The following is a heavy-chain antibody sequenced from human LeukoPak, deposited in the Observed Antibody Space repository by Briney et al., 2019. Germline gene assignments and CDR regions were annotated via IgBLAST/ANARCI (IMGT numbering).Heavy chain of an antibody. CDR3: ARDGRSGCNFDY. V-gene: IGHV3-66*01. CDR2: IYSGGST. CDR1: GFTVGSNY. Sequence: GGSLRLSCAASGFTVGSNYMSWVRQAPGKGLDWVSVIYSGGSTCYADSVKGRFTISRDNSKNTLYLQMNSLRAEDTAVYYCARDGRSGCNFDYWGQGTLVTVSS. D-gene: IGHD6-19*01. J-gene: IGHJ4*02.